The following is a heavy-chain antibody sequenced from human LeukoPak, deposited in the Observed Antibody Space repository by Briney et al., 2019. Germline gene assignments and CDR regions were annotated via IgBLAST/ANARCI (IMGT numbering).Heavy chain of an antibody. V-gene: IGHV3-30*18. J-gene: IGHJ4*02. CDR2: ISYDGSNK. CDR1: GFTFSSYG. D-gene: IGHD6-19*01. CDR3: AKDGVRAVAGRDFDY. Sequence: PGGSLRLSCAASGFTFSSYGMHWVRQAPGKGLEWVAVISYDGSNKYYADSVKGRFTISRDNSKNTLYLQMNSLRAEDTAVYYCAKDGVRAVAGRDFDYWGQGTLVTVSS.